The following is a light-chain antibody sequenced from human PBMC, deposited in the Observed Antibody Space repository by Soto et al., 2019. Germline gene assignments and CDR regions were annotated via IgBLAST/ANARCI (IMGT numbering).Light chain of an antibody. CDR1: QSVGSRF. Sequence: ESPLTQSPVNASLSPVEIATLSCRGIQSVGSRFLAWYQQKPGQAPRLIISGTFSRANGIPDRFSGSGSGTDFTLTISSLEPEDFAVYYCQQYGSSPRWTFGQGTQLDIK. CDR3: QQYGSSPRWT. J-gene: IGKJ1*01. V-gene: IGKV3-20*01. CDR2: GTF.